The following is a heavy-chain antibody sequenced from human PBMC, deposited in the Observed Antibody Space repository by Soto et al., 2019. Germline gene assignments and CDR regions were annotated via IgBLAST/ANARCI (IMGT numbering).Heavy chain of an antibody. D-gene: IGHD2-21*02. CDR1: GYSFTSYW. CDR2: IYPGDSDT. J-gene: IGHJ5*02. CDR3: ARHPYCGGDCYSWWLDP. V-gene: IGHV5-51*01. Sequence: GESLKISCKGSGYSFTSYWIGWVRQMPGKGLEWMGIIYPGDSDTRYSPSFQGQVTISADKSISTAYLQWSSLKASDTAMYYCARHPYCGGDCYSWWLDPWGQGTLVTVSS.